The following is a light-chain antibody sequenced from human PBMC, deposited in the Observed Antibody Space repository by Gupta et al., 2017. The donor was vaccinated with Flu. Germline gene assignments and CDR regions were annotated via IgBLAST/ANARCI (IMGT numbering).Light chain of an antibody. V-gene: IGKV3-20*01. CDR2: GAS. CDR1: QSVSSSY. J-gene: IGKJ4*02. Sequence: EIVLTQSRRPLSLSPGDRATLSCRASQSVSSSYLAWYQQKPGQAPRLLIYGASRRATGIPDRFSGSGSGTDFTLTISRLEPEDFGVYFCQQYGGSPLPFGEGTKVEI. CDR3: QQYGGSPLP.